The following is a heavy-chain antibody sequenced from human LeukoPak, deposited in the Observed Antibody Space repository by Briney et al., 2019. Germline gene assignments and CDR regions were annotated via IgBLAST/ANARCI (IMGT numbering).Heavy chain of an antibody. CDR2: MNPNSGNT. CDR1: GYTFTSYD. Sequence: GASVKVSCKASGYTFTSYDINWVRQATGQGLEWMGWMNPNSGNTGYAQKLQGRVTMTTDTSTSTAYMELRSLRSDDTAVYYCARGWSTPLNYWGQGTLVTVSS. CDR3: ARGWSTPLNY. D-gene: IGHD5/OR15-5a*01. V-gene: IGHV1-8*01. J-gene: IGHJ4*02.